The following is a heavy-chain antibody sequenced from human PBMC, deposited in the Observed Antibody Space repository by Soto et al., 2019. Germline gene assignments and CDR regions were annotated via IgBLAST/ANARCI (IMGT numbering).Heavy chain of an antibody. J-gene: IGHJ4*02. V-gene: IGHV3-23*01. CDR1: GFPFSDYA. CDR2: ITATDGST. D-gene: IGHD3-10*02. CDR3: VKGLYVWGVTGDY. Sequence: EVQLLESGGGVAQPGGSLRVSCAASGFPFSDYAMSWVRQAPGKGLEWVSIITATDGSTYYADSLKGRFTISRDDAKNTLHLKMNSLRVEDTAVYYCVKGLYVWGVTGDYWGQGTLVTVSS.